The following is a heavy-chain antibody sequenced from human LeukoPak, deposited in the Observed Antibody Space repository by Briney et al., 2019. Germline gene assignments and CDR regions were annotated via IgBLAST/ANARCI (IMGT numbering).Heavy chain of an antibody. CDR2: ITRNSNYI. V-gene: IGHV3-21*04. J-gene: IGHJ4*02. Sequence: GGSLRLSCAASGFTFSSYNMNWVRQAPGKGLEWISSITRNSNYIYYADSVKGRFTISRDNAKNSLYLQMNSLRAEDTALYYCAKGDYYDSSGYLVYWGQGTLVTVSS. CDR3: AKGDYYDSSGYLVY. D-gene: IGHD3-22*01. CDR1: GFTFSSYN.